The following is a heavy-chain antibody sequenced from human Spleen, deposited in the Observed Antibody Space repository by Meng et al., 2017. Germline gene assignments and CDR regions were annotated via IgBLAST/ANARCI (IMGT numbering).Heavy chain of an antibody. D-gene: IGHD6-13*01. CDR3: ARGFFMLQQLSRDGFDM. V-gene: IGHV1-2*06. CDR2: INPNSGDT. CDR1: GYTFTGYY. Sequence: ASVKVSCKASGYTFTGYYIHWVRQAPGQGPECVGRINPNSGDTKYAQKFQGRVTLTRDTSISTAYMELSRLRTDDTAMYYCARGFFMLQQLSRDGFDMWGQGTMVTVSS. J-gene: IGHJ3*02.